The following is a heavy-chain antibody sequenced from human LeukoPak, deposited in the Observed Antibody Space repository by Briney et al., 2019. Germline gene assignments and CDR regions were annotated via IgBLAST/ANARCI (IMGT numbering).Heavy chain of an antibody. J-gene: IGHJ4*02. CDR2: VWFGESSQ. CDR1: GFSFSYSG. D-gene: IGHD5-12*01. CDR3: ARGGNIVATSGYFDF. Sequence: GRSLRLSCAASGFSFSYSGMHWVRQAPGKGLEWVAAVWFGESSQSYPDSVKGRFTISRDNSKNTLYLQMNSLRAEDTAVYYCARGGNIVATSGYFDFWGQGTLVTVSS. V-gene: IGHV3-33*08.